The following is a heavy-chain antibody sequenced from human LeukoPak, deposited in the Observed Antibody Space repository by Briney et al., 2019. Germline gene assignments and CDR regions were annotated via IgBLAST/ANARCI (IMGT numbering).Heavy chain of an antibody. V-gene: IGHV3-23*01. CDR1: GFTFSSYA. CDR3: AKVPPGSRGGVVYYFDY. Sequence: GGSLRLSCAASGFTFSSYAMSWVRQAPGKGLEWVSAISGSGGSTYYADSVKGRFTISRDNSKNTLYLQMNSLRAEDTAVYYCAKVPPGSRGGVVYYFDYWGQGTLVTVSS. CDR2: ISGSGGST. J-gene: IGHJ4*02. D-gene: IGHD6-13*01.